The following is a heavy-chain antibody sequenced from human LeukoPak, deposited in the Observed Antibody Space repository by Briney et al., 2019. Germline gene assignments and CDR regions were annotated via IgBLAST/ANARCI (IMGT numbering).Heavy chain of an antibody. CDR2: IIPIFGTA. D-gene: IGHD5-12*01. Sequence: ASVKVSCKASGGTFSSYAISWVRQAPGQGLEWMGEIIPIFGTANYAQKFQGRVTITRDTSASTAYMELSSLRSEDTAVYYCARSLYSGYDVFLGYWGQGTLVTVSS. CDR3: ARSLYSGYDVFLGY. V-gene: IGHV1-69*05. CDR1: GGTFSSYA. J-gene: IGHJ4*02.